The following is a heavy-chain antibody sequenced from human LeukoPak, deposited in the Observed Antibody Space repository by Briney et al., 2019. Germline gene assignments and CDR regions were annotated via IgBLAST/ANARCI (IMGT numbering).Heavy chain of an antibody. CDR3: ALYSSGWYSPFDY. CDR1: GFTFSSYA. D-gene: IGHD6-19*01. CDR2: ISGSGGST. V-gene: IGHV3-23*01. J-gene: IGHJ4*02. Sequence: GGSLRLSCAASGFTFSSYAMSWVRQAPGKGLEWVSAISGSGGSTYYADSVKGRFTISRDNSKNTLYLQMNSLRAEDTAVYYCALYSSGWYSPFDYWGQGTLVTVSS.